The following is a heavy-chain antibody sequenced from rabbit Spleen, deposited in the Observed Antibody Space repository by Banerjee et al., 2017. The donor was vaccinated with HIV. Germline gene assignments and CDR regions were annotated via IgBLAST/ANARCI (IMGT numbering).Heavy chain of an antibody. CDR3: ARSANYGSYSKYDL. CDR2: IYAGSSGST. V-gene: IGHV1S40*01. D-gene: IGHD5-1*01. Sequence: QSLEESGGDLVKPGASLTLTCTASGIDFSSYYYICWVRQAPGKGLEWIACIYAGSSGSTYYASWAKGRFTISKTSSTTVTLQMTSLTAADTATYFCARSANYGSYSKYDLWGPGTLVTVS. CDR1: GIDFSSYYY. J-gene: IGHJ4*01.